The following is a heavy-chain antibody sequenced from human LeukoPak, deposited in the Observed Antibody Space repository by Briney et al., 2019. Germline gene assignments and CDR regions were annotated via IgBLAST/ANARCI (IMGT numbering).Heavy chain of an antibody. CDR1: GGTFSSYA. J-gene: IGHJ4*02. V-gene: IGHV1-69*13. CDR2: IIPIFGTA. Sequence: SVKVSCKASGGTFSSYAISWVRQAPGQGLEWMGGIIPIFGTANYAQKFQGRVTITADESTSTAYMELSSLRSEDTAVYYCARDTSSGSSYFDYWGQGTLVTVSS. D-gene: IGHD3-10*01. CDR3: ARDTSSGSSYFDY.